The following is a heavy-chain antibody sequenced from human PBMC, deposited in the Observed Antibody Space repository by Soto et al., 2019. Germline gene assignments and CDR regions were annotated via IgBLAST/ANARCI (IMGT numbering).Heavy chain of an antibody. Sequence: QVQLQESGPGLVKPSETLSLTCAVSGASISSRTWWTWVRQSPGKGLEWIGEMYHNGGSNYNPSLKSRVAISTDTSKNQFSLTLTSVTAADTALYYCPCCGHDYNIASWGQGSLVTVSS. CDR2: MYHNGGS. J-gene: IGHJ4*02. V-gene: IGHV4-4*02. CDR3: PCCGHDYNIAS. CDR1: GASISSRTW. D-gene: IGHD2-21*01.